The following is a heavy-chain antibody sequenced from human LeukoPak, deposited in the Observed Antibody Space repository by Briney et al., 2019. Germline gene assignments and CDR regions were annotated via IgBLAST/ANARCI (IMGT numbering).Heavy chain of an antibody. CDR2: INPNSGGT. J-gene: IGHJ3*02. CDR1: GYTFTGYY. CDR3: ARGGDSYGSHDAFDI. D-gene: IGHD5-18*01. Sequence: ASVKVSCKASGYTFTGYYMHWVRQAPGQGLEWMGWINPNSGGTNYAQKFQGRVTMTRDTSISTAYMELSRLRPDDTAVYYCARGGDSYGSHDAFDIWGQGTMVTVSS. V-gene: IGHV1-2*02.